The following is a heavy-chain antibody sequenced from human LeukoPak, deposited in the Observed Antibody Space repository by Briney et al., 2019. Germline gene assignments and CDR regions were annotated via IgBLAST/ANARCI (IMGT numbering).Heavy chain of an antibody. Sequence: GGSLRLSCAASGFTFSSYAMSWVRQAPGKGLEWVSAISGSGGSTYYADSVKGRFTISRDNSKNTLYLQMNSLRAEDTAVYYCAKGAVADHYCYYGMDVWGQGTTVTVSS. D-gene: IGHD6-19*01. CDR2: ISGSGGST. J-gene: IGHJ6*02. V-gene: IGHV3-23*01. CDR1: GFTFSSYA. CDR3: AKGAVADHYCYYGMDV.